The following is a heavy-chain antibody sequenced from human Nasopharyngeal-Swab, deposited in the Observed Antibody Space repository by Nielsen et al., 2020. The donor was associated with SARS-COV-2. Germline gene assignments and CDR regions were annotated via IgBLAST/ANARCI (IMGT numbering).Heavy chain of an antibody. CDR3: AKGDTNGANDAFDI. CDR1: GFTFSGYA. Sequence: GESLKISCAASGFTFSGYAMSWVRQAPGKGLEWVSAISGSGTTYYTDSVKGRFTISRDNSKNTLYLQMNSLRAEDTAVYYCAKGDTNGANDAFDIWGQGTMVTVSS. D-gene: IGHD2-8*01. J-gene: IGHJ3*02. V-gene: IGHV3-23*01. CDR2: ISGSGTT.